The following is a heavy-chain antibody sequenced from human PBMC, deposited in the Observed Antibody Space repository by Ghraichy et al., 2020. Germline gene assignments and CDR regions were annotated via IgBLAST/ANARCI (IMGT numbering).Heavy chain of an antibody. V-gene: IGHV3-23*01. CDR2: ISGSGGST. CDR1: GFTFSSYA. D-gene: IGHD3-10*01. Sequence: LSLTCAASGFTFSSYAMSWVRQAPGKGLEWVSAISGSGGSTYYADSVKGRFTISRDNSKNTLYLQMNSLRAEDTAVYYCVKEAGSGSYYWYFDLWGRGTLVTVSS. J-gene: IGHJ2*01. CDR3: VKEAGSGSYYWYFDL.